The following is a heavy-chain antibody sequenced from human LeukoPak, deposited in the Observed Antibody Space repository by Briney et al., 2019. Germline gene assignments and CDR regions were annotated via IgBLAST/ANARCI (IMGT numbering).Heavy chain of an antibody. Sequence: SETLSLTCTVSSASISSSYWTWIRQPPGKGLEWIGHFSHSGSTNYNPSLKSRVTISVDTSKNQFSLKLSSVTAADTAVYYCARGSGWYLPWGQGTLVTVSS. CDR1: SASISSSY. J-gene: IGHJ5*02. CDR2: FSHSGST. D-gene: IGHD6-19*01. CDR3: ARGSGWYLP. V-gene: IGHV4-59*08.